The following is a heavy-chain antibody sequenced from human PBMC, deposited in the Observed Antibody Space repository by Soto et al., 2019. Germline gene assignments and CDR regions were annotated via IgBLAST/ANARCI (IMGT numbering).Heavy chain of an antibody. D-gene: IGHD3-10*01. CDR3: ARAHISMARGVIEWFDP. Sequence: QVHLEESGPGLVRPSETLSLTCTVSDGSVSSDSDYWSWIRQPPGKGLEWIGYIYYGGGTNYNPSLKSRVTISVDTSKNQFSLKLRSVTAADTAVYFCARAHISMARGVIEWFDPWGQGNQVTVSS. J-gene: IGHJ5*02. CDR1: DGSVSSDSDY. CDR2: IYYGGGT. V-gene: IGHV4-61*01.